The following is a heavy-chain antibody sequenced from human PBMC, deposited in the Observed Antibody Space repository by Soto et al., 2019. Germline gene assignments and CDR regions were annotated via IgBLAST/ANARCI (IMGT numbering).Heavy chain of an antibody. D-gene: IGHD1-26*01. CDR3: ARGRGIVGATTWGYYYGMDV. CDR2: INPNSGGT. CDR1: GYTFTGYY. J-gene: IGHJ6*02. V-gene: IGHV1-2*02. Sequence: ASVKVSCKASGYTFTGYYMHWVRQAPGQGLEWMGWINPNSGGTNYAQKFQGRVTMTRDTSISTAYMELSRLRSDDTAVYYCARGRGIVGATTWGYYYGMDVWGQGTTVTVSS.